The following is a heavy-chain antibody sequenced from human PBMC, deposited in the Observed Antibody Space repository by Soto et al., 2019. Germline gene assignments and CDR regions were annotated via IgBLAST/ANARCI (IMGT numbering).Heavy chain of an antibody. CDR2: VSSGGNTI. CDR1: GFDFSFYS. J-gene: IGHJ5*02. D-gene: IGHD3-22*01. Sequence: EVQLVESVGGLVQPGGSLRLSCAASGFDFSFYSMNWVRQAPGKGLEWVAYVSSGGNTIYSADSVKGRFTISRDNAKNSLYLQMNNLRVEDTAVYYCARDWDSSGYFWFDPWGQGTLVTVSS. V-gene: IGHV3-48*04. CDR3: ARDWDSSGYFWFDP.